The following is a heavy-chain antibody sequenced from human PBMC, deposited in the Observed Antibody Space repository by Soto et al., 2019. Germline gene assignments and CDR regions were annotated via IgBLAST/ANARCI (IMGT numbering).Heavy chain of an antibody. Sequence: EVQLLESGGGLVQPGGSLRLSCAASGFTFSSYAMSWVRQAPGKGLELVSAISGSGGSTYYADSVKCRFTISRDNSNNTLYLQMNSLRAEDTAVYYCAKDSVDPHFEVVVAYYFDFWGQGTLVTVSS. V-gene: IGHV3-23*01. J-gene: IGHJ4*02. D-gene: IGHD2-15*01. CDR1: GFTFSSYA. CDR2: ISGSGGST. CDR3: AKDSVDPHFEVVVAYYFDF.